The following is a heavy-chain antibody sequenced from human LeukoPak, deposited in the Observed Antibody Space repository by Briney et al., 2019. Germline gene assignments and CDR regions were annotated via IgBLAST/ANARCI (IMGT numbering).Heavy chain of an antibody. CDR2: IYYSGST. V-gene: IGHV4-59*01. CDR3: ARGYNDFWSGYWMIGHWFDP. Sequence: SETLSLTCTVSGGSISSYYWSWIRQPPGKGLEWIGYIYYSGSTNYNPSLKSRVTISADTSKNQFSLKLSSVTAADTAVYYCARGYNDFWSGYWMIGHWFDPWGQGTLVTVSS. J-gene: IGHJ5*02. D-gene: IGHD3-3*01. CDR1: GGSISSYY.